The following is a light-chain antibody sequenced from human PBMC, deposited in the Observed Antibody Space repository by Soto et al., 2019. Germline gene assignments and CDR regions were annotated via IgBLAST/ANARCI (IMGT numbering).Light chain of an antibody. CDR3: ATWDDSLNGAV. J-gene: IGLJ2*01. V-gene: IGLV1-44*01. CDR2: SNS. Sequence: QTVVTQPPSASGTPGQRVTISCSGSSSNIGSNGVTWYQQLPETAPKLLIHSNSERPSGVPDRFSGAKSGTSASLVISGLQSEDEADFYCATWDDSLNGAVFGGGTKVTVL. CDR1: SSNIGSNG.